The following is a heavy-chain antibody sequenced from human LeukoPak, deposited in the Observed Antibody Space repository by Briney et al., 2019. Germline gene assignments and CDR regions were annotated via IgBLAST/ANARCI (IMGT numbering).Heavy chain of an antibody. Sequence: ASVKVSCKASGYTLTGYYMHWVRQAPGQGLEWMGWINPNSGGTNYAQKFQGWVTMTRDTSISTAYMELSRLRSDDTAVYYCARAPWDFWSGYSFDYWGQGTLVTVSS. CDR2: INPNSGGT. CDR1: GYTLTGYY. J-gene: IGHJ4*02. D-gene: IGHD3-3*01. CDR3: ARAPWDFWSGYSFDY. V-gene: IGHV1-2*04.